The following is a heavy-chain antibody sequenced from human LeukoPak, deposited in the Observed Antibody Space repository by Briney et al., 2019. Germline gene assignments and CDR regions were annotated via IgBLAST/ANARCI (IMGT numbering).Heavy chain of an antibody. V-gene: IGHV4-61*01. D-gene: IGHD3-16*02. J-gene: IGHJ4*02. Sequence: SETLSLTCTVSGGSVSSGSYYWSWIRQPPGKGLEWIGYIYYSGSTNYNPSLKSRVTISVDTSKNQFSLKLSSVTAADTAVYYCARSLTFGGLIAYYDYWGQGTLVTVSS. CDR2: IYYSGST. CDR1: GGSVSSGSYY. CDR3: ARSLTFGGLIAYYDY.